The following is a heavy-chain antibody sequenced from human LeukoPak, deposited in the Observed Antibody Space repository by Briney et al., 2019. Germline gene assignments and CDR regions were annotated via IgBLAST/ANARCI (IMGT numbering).Heavy chain of an antibody. CDR3: AQDRGGRLRPVGFDY. CDR1: GFTFDDYA. D-gene: IGHD5-12*01. CDR2: ISWNSGSI. V-gene: IGHV3-9*01. J-gene: IGHJ4*02. Sequence: GGSLRLSCAASGFTFDDYAMHWVRQAPGKGLEWVSGISWNSGSIGYADSVKGRFTISRDNAKNSLYLQMNSLRAEDTALYYCAQDRGGRLRPVGFDYWGQGTLVTISS.